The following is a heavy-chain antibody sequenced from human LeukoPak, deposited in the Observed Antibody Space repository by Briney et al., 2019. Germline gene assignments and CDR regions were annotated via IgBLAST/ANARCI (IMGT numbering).Heavy chain of an antibody. D-gene: IGHD3-10*02. CDR3: ARMVFGEPYFDY. Sequence: KAGGSLRLSCAASGFTFRDYTMNWVHQAPGKGLEWVSAISKSGTYIKYADSVKGRFTVSRDNAKNSLYLQMNSLRAEDTAVYYCARMVFGEPYFDYWGQGTLVTVSS. CDR1: GFTFRDYT. J-gene: IGHJ4*02. CDR2: ISKSGTYI. V-gene: IGHV3-21*01.